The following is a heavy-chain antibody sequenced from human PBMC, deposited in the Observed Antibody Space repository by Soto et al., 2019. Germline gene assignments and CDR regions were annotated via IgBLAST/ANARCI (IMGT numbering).Heavy chain of an antibody. J-gene: IGHJ4*02. V-gene: IGHV3-33*01. D-gene: IGHD4-17*01. CDR3: ARADPYGDYFDY. CDR2: IWYDGSNK. Sequence: QVQLVESGGGVVQPGRSLRLSCAASGFTFSSYGMHWVRQAPGKGLEWVAVIWYDGSNKYYADSVKGRFTISRDNSKHTLYLQMNSLRAEDTAVYYCARADPYGDYFDYWGQGTLVTVSS. CDR1: GFTFSSYG.